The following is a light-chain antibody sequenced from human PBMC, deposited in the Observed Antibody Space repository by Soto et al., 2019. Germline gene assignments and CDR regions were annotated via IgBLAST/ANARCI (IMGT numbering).Light chain of an antibody. J-gene: IGKJ2*01. V-gene: IGKV1-39*01. Sequence: IQMTQSPSSLSASVGDSVTVTCRASQSINIYLNWYQQKPGKAPTLLIYGASSLQSGVPSSFTGGGSRTDFTVTISSLQPEDFATYYCQRSYRSPYTFGQGNKQEIK. CDR3: QRSYRSPYT. CDR1: QSINIY. CDR2: GAS.